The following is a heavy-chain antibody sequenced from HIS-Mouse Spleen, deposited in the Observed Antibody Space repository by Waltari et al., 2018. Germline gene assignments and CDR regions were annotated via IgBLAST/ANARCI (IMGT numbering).Heavy chain of an antibody. V-gene: IGHV1-69*01. CDR1: GYTFTGYY. Sequence: QVQLVQSGAEVKKPGASVKVSCKASGYTFTGYYMHWVRQAPGQGLEWMGWINPIFGTANYAQKFQGRVTITADESTSTAYRELSSLRSEDTAVYYCASCITGTTTRYGMDVWGQGTTVTVSS. CDR2: INPIFGTA. CDR3: ASCITGTTTRYGMDV. D-gene: IGHD1-20*01. J-gene: IGHJ6*02.